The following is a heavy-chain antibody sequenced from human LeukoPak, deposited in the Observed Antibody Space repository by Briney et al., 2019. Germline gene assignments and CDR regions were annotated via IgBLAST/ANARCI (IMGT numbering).Heavy chain of an antibody. D-gene: IGHD2-15*01. CDR3: ARALGVVGGMAFDI. CDR2: IGTAGDT. J-gene: IGHJ3*02. V-gene: IGHV3-13*01. Sequence: PGGSLRLSCAASGFTFSSYDMHWVRQATGKGLEWVSAIGTAGDTYYPGSVKGRFTISRENAKNSLYLQMNSLRAGDTAVYYCARALGVVGGMAFDIWGPGTMVIVSS. CDR1: GFTFSSYD.